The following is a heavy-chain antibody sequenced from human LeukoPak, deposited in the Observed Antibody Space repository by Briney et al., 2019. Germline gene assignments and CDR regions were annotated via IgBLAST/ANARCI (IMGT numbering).Heavy chain of an antibody. CDR1: EFTFSSYA. J-gene: IGHJ3*02. V-gene: IGHV3-23*01. Sequence: GGSLRLSCARSEFTFSSYAMSWVRQAPGKGLEWVSAISGSGGSTYYADSVKGRFTISRDNSKNTLYLQMNSLRAEDTAVYYCAKETYYDASGYYLEGALDIWGQGTVVTVSS. CDR2: ISGSGGST. D-gene: IGHD3-22*01. CDR3: AKETYYDASGYYLEGALDI.